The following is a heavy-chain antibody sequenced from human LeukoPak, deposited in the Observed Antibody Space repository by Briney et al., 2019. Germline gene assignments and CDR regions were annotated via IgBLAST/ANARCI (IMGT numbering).Heavy chain of an antibody. CDR1: GGSFSGYY. V-gene: IGHV4-34*01. Sequence: SETLSLTCAVYGGSFSGYYWSWLRQPPGKGLEWIGEINHSGSTNYNPSLKSRVTMSVDTSKNQFSLYLSSVTAADTAIYYCARSIVGYDWNFDQWGQGILVTVSS. D-gene: IGHD1-26*01. J-gene: IGHJ4*02. CDR2: INHSGST. CDR3: ARSIVGYDWNFDQ.